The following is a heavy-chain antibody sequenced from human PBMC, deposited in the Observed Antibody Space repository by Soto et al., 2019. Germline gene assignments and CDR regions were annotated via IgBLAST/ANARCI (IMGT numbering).Heavy chain of an antibody. V-gene: IGHV4-61*01. D-gene: IGHD5-12*01. CDR1: GGSVSSGSYY. CDR2: IYYSGST. Sequence: PSETLSLTCTVSGGSVSSGSYYWSWIRQPPGKGLEWIGYIYYSGSTNYNPSLKSRVTISVDTSKNQFSLKLSSVTAADTAVYYCARTFRDGYNFDYWGQGTLVTVSS. J-gene: IGHJ4*02. CDR3: ARTFRDGYNFDY.